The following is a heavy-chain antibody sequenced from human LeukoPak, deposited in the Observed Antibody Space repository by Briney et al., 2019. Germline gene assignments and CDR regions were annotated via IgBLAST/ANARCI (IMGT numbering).Heavy chain of an antibody. J-gene: IGHJ6*02. CDR2: ISGSGGST. CDR3: ARGEPYYDFWSGYYGMDV. CDR1: GFTFSSYA. Sequence: GGSLRLSCAASGFTFSSYAMSWVRQAPGKGLGWVSAISGSGGSTYYADSVKGRFTISRDNSKNTLYLQMNSLRAEDTAVYYCARGEPYYDFWSGYYGMDVWGQGTTVTVSS. V-gene: IGHV3-23*01. D-gene: IGHD3-3*01.